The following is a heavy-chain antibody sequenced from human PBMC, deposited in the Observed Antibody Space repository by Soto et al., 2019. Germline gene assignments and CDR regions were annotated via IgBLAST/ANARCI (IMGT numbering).Heavy chain of an antibody. J-gene: IGHJ4*02. CDR1: GFTFSSHA. CDR2: ISAGSEGA. V-gene: IGHV3-23*01. D-gene: IGHD2-15*01. Sequence: EVQLLESGGGLVQPGGALRLSCAASGFTFSSHAMSWVRQAPGKWLELISSISAGSEGAYYADSVKGRFTISRDKANHPLYLPLNSLRAEDTAVYYCEIDLWWYIHWGPGPLVTVSS. CDR3: EIDLWWYIH.